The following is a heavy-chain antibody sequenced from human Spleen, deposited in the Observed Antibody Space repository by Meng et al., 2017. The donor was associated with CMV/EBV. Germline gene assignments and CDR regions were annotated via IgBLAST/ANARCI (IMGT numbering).Heavy chain of an antibody. J-gene: IGHJ6*02. V-gene: IGHV3-48*03. CDR3: AREYSSSSGDYYYYGMDV. CDR2: ISSDGIIT. D-gene: IGHD6-6*01. Sequence: GGSLRLSCAASGFMFSTYEMIWVRQAPGKGLEWVSYISSDGIITHYADSVRGRFTISRDNSKNTLYLQMNSLRAEDTAVYYCAREYSSSSGDYYYYGMDVWGQGTTVTVSS. CDR1: GFMFSTYE.